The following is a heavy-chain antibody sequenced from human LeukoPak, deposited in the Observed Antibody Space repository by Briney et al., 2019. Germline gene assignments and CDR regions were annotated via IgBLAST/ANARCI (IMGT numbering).Heavy chain of an antibody. V-gene: IGHV3-21*01. CDR2: ISSSSSYI. J-gene: IGHJ3*02. CDR3: ARPGPGVGAIDAFDI. D-gene: IGHD1-26*01. CDR1: GFTFSSYS. Sequence: PGGSLRLSCAASGFTFSSYSMNWVRQAPGKGLEWVSSISSSSSYIYYADSVKGRFTISRDNAKNSLYLQMNSLRAEDTAVYYCARPGPGVGAIDAFDIWGQGTMVTVSS.